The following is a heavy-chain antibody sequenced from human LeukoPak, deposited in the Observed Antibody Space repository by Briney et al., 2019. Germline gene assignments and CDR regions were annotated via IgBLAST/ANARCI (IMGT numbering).Heavy chain of an antibody. CDR1: GYTFTGYY. J-gene: IGHJ5*02. CDR2: IDPNSGGT. V-gene: IGHV1-2*02. Sequence: ASVKVSCKASGYTFTGYYMHWVRQAPGQGLEWMGWIDPNSGGTNYAQKFQGRVTMTRDTSISTAYMELSRLRSDDTAVYYCARVSGDGSDPLPNWFDPWGQGTLVTVSS. CDR3: ARVSGDGSDPLPNWFDP. D-gene: IGHD2-15*01.